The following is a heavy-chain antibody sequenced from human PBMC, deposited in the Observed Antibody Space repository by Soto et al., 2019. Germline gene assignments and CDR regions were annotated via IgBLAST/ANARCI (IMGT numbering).Heavy chain of an antibody. CDR1: GGTFSSYA. V-gene: IGHV1-69*01. J-gene: IGHJ5*02. CDR2: IIPIFGTA. CDR3: AIDYYDSSGSPDWFAP. Sequence: QVQLVQSGAEVKKPGSSVKVSCKASGGTFSSYAISWVRQAPGQGLEWMGGIIPIFGTANYAQKFQGRVTIPADESTSTAYMELSSLRSVDTAVYYCAIDYYDSSGSPDWFAPWGQGTLVTVSS. D-gene: IGHD3-22*01.